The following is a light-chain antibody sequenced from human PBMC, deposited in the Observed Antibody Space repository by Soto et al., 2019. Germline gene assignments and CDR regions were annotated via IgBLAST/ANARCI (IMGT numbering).Light chain of an antibody. J-gene: IGKJ4*01. CDR1: ENVRTF. CDR3: QHRNNWPLT. CDR2: DAS. V-gene: IGKV3-11*01. Sequence: EVVLTQSPATLSLSPGERATLSCRASENVRTFVDWYQQKPGQAPRLLIYDASTRATGIPARFSGSGSGTDFTLTISSLEPEDFAVYFCQHRNNWPLTFGGGTKVEI.